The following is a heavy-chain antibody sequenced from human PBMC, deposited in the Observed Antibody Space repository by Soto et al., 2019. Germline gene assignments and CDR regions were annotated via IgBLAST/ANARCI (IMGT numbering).Heavy chain of an antibody. CDR3: ARASFSGRFYPYYFDY. V-gene: IGHV4-30-4*01. Sequence: SETLSLTCTVSGGSFSSGDYYWSWIRQPPGKGLAWIGYISNSGSTYYSPSLKSRLSISVDTSKNQFSLKLSSVTAADTAVYYCARASFSGRFYPYYFDYWGQGTLVTVSS. CDR1: GGSFSSGDYY. D-gene: IGHD1-26*01. CDR2: ISNSGST. J-gene: IGHJ4*02.